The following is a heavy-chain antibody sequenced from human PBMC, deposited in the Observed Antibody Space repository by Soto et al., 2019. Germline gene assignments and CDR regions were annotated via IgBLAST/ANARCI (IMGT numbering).Heavy chain of an antibody. CDR3: ARGLVYYYDSSGYYQRPFDAFDI. D-gene: IGHD3-22*01. V-gene: IGHV1-18*01. CDR1: GYTFTSYG. Sequence: GASVKVSCKASGYTFTSYGISWVRQAPGQGLEWMGWISAYNGNTNYAQKLQGRVTMTTDTSTSTAYMELRSLRSDDTAVYYCARGLVYYYDSSGYYQRPFDAFDIWGQGTMVTVSS. J-gene: IGHJ3*02. CDR2: ISAYNGNT.